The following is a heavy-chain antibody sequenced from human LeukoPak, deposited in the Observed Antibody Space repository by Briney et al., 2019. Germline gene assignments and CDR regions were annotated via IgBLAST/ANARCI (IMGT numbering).Heavy chain of an antibody. CDR1: GYTFTSFG. J-gene: IGHJ6*04. CDR2: IITYNGNT. V-gene: IGHV1-18*01. CDR3: ASATLRCSGGSCYEMDV. D-gene: IGHD2-15*01. Sequence: ASVKVSCKASGYTFTSFGITWVRQAPGHGLEWMGWIITYNGNTNYAQNLQGRVTMTTDTSTSTAYMELRSPTSDDTAVYYCASATLRCSGGSCYEMDVWGKGTTVTVSS.